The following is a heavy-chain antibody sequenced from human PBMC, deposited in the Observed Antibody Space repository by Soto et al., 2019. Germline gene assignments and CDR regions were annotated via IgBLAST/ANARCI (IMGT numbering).Heavy chain of an antibody. CDR1: GGSVTFYY. CDR3: ARGVGSSPPQY. CDR2: IYASGST. Sequence: SETLSLTSTISGGSVTFYYWSWMRKSTGQGLEWIGYIYASGSTYYNHSLRSRVTISADTSKNQISLKLTSPTAADTAVYYCARGVGSSPPQYWGRGTLVTVS. J-gene: IGHJ4*02. V-gene: IGHV4-59*02. D-gene: IGHD1-26*01.